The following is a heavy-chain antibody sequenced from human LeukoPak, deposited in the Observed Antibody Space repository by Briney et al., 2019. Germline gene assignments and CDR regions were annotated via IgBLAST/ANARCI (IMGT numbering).Heavy chain of an antibody. V-gene: IGHV3-33*01. CDR3: ARWTTPPSKPIKPIFGVVGYIDY. D-gene: IGHD3-3*01. CDR2: IWYDGSNK. Sequence: GRCLRLSCAAAGFTVSSDGMHGVRQAPRKGLEWGAVIWYDGSNKYYGDSVKGRFTISRDNSKNTLYLQMNSLRAEDTAVYYCARWTTPPSKPIKPIFGVVGYIDYWGQGTLVTVSS. J-gene: IGHJ4*02. CDR1: GFTVSSDG.